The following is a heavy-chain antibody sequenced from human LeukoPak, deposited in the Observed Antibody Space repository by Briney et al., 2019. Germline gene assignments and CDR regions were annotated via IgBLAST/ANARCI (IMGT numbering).Heavy chain of an antibody. Sequence: SETLSVTCAVYGGSFSGYYWSWIRQPPGKGLEWIGEINHSGSTNYNPSLKSRVTISVDTSKNQFSLKLSSVTAADTAVYYCASTAYYYDSSGYHTPIDYWGQGTLVTVSS. CDR1: GGSFSGYY. D-gene: IGHD3-22*01. J-gene: IGHJ4*02. CDR3: ASTAYYYDSSGYHTPIDY. V-gene: IGHV4-34*01. CDR2: INHSGST.